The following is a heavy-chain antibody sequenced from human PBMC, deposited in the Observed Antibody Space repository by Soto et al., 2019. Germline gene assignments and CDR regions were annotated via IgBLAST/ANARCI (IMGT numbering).Heavy chain of an antibody. CDR2: IIPIFGTR. Sequence: QVQLVQSGAEVKKPGSSVKVPCKASGGTFSSYVITWLRQAPGQGLEWMGEIIPIFGTRNYAQKFQGRVPITPDASMMTAYKELSSPRSEDTAAYCWSMGGTVVDHLANYVLDTWGQGTTVTVSS. CDR3: SMGGTVVDHLANYVLDT. CDR1: GGTFSSYV. V-gene: IGHV1-69*05. J-gene: IGHJ6*02. D-gene: IGHD2-15*01.